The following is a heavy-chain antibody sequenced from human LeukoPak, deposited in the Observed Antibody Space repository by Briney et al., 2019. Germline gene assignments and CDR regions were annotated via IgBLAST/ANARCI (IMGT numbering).Heavy chain of an antibody. Sequence: GGSLRLSCAASGFTFSRYAMHWVRQAPGKGLEWVSGISWNSANIAYGDSVKGRFTISRDNARNSLYLQMNSLRADDTALYYCARGSGYSPLFDCWGQGTLVTVSS. V-gene: IGHV3-9*01. D-gene: IGHD3-22*01. CDR2: ISWNSANI. J-gene: IGHJ4*02. CDR1: GFTFSRYA. CDR3: ARGSGYSPLFDC.